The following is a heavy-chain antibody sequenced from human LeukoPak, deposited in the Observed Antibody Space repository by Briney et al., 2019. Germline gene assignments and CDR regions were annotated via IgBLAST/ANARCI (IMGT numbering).Heavy chain of an antibody. CDR1: GFTFSNAW. D-gene: IGHD2-8*01. CDR2: IKRKTDGGTT. J-gene: IGHJ5*02. Sequence: GGSLRLSCAASGFTFSNAWMSWVRQAPGKGLEWVGRIKRKTDGGTTDYAAPVKGRFTISRDDSKNTLYLEMNSLKTEDTAVYHCTIPNGHWFDPWGQGTLVTVSS. CDR3: TIPNGHWFDP. V-gene: IGHV3-15*01.